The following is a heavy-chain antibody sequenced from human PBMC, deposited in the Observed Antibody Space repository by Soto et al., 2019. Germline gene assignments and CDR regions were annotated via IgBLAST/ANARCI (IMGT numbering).Heavy chain of an antibody. CDR2: ISGSGGST. Sequence: GGSLRLSCAASGFTFSSYAMSWVRQAPGKGLEWVSAISGSGGSTYYADSVKGRFTISRDNSKNTLYLQMNSLRAEDTAVYYIAKLSGTRVHPYYYYGMDVWGQGTTVTVSS. CDR1: GFTFSSYA. J-gene: IGHJ6*02. CDR3: AKLSGTRVHPYYYYGMDV. V-gene: IGHV3-23*01. D-gene: IGHD1-1*01.